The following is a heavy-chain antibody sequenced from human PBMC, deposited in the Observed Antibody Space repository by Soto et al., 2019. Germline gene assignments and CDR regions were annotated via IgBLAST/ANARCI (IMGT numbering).Heavy chain of an antibody. CDR1: GYTFTNSY. CDR3: DPTPGSSNYGAFHI. V-gene: IGHV1-46*01. CDR2: INPSGDST. J-gene: IGHJ3*02. Sequence: ASVKVSFKASGYTFTNSYIHWVRQTPGQGLQWMGMINPSGDSTTYAQRFQGRVTLTRATSTTTVYMELSSLRSEDTAIYYCDPTPGSSNYGAFHIWGQGRMVTVS. D-gene: IGHD3-10*01.